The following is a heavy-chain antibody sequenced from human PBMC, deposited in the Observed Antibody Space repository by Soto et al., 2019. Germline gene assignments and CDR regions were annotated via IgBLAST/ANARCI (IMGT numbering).Heavy chain of an antibody. V-gene: IGHV3-48*02. CDR2: ISSSSSTI. D-gene: IGHD3-9*01. CDR1: GFTFSSYS. CDR3: ARDLGSLYYDILTGYYSWGDYYGMDV. J-gene: IGHJ6*02. Sequence: HPGGSLRLSCAASGFTFSSYSMNWVRQAPGKGLEWVSYISSSSSTIYYADSVKGRFTISRDNAKNSLYLQMNSLRDEDTAVYYCARDLGSLYYDILTGYYSWGDYYGMDVWGQGTTVTVSS.